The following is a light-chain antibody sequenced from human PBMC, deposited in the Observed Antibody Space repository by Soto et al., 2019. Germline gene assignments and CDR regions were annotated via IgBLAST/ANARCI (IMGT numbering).Light chain of an antibody. Sequence: QSALTQPASVSGAPGQSITISCTGISSDVGAYNYVSWYQHHPGKAPKVMIYDVSYRPSGVSNRFSGSKSGNTASLTISGLQAEDEADYYCSSYTNSGGLHGVLGGGTKLTVL. CDR2: DVS. CDR3: SSYTNSGGLHGV. CDR1: SSDVGAYNY. J-gene: IGLJ3*02. V-gene: IGLV2-14*03.